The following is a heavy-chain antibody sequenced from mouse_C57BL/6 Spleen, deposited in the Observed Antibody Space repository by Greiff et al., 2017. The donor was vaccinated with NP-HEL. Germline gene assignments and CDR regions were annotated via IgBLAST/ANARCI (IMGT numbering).Heavy chain of an antibody. D-gene: IGHD1-1*01. V-gene: IGHV7-3*01. CDR1: GFTFTDYY. Sequence: EVQVVESGGGLVQPGGSLSLSCAASGFTFTDYYMSWVRQPPGKALEWLGFIRNKANGYTTEYSASVKGRFTISRDTSQSILYLQMNALRAEDSATYYCARFDGSRGPYYYAMDYWGQGTSVTVSS. CDR2: IRNKANGYTT. J-gene: IGHJ4*01. CDR3: ARFDGSRGPYYYAMDY.